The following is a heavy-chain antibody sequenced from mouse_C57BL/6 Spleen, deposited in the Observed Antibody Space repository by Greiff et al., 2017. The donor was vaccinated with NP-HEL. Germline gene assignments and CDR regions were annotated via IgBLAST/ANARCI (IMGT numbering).Heavy chain of an antibody. CDR1: GYAFSSYW. D-gene: IGHD3-2*02. V-gene: IGHV1-80*01. Sequence: VQLQQSGAELVKPGASVKISCKASGYAFSSYWMNWVKQRPGTGLEWIGQIYPGDGDTNYNGKFKGKATLPVDTSSSTAYMQLSSLTSEDSAVLDGARGRDSSDSFADWGKGTLVTGSA. CDR2: IYPGDGDT. J-gene: IGHJ3*01. CDR3: ARGRDSSDSFAD.